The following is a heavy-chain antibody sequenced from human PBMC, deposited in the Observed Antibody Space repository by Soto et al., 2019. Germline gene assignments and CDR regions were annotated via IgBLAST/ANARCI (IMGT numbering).Heavy chain of an antibody. CDR1: GGTFSSYT. D-gene: IGHD6-19*01. V-gene: IGHV1-69*02. CDR3: ARAPHIAVAGTQNYYYYMDV. Sequence: ASVQVSCKASGGTFSSYTISWVRQAPGQGLEWMGRIIPILGIANYAQKFQGRVTITADKSTSTAYMELSSLRSEDTAVYYCARAPHIAVAGTQNYYYYMDVWGKGTTVTVSS. CDR2: IIPILGIA. J-gene: IGHJ6*03.